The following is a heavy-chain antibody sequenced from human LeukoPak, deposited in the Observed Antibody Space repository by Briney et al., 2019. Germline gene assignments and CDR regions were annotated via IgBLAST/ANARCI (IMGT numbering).Heavy chain of an antibody. Sequence: ASVKVSCKASGYILTSYGISWVRQAPGQGLEWMGGISAFNGNTNYAQKLQGRVTMTTDTSTSTAYMELRSLRSDDTAVYYCAREIIGREYFQHWGQGTLVTVSS. CDR2: ISAFNGNT. D-gene: IGHD2/OR15-2a*01. J-gene: IGHJ1*01. V-gene: IGHV1-18*01. CDR3: AREIIGREYFQH. CDR1: GYILTSYG.